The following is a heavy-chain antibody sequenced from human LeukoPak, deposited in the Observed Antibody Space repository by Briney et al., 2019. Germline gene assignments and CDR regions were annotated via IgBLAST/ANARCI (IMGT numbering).Heavy chain of an antibody. CDR2: IYYSGST. CDR3: ARQTGSGLFILP. J-gene: IGHJ4*02. CDR1: GGSINSSSYY. D-gene: IGHD3/OR15-3a*01. Sequence: ASETLSLTCTVSGGSINSSSYYWGWIRQPPGKGLEWIGSIYYSGSTYYNPSLKSRVTISVDTSKNQFSLKLSSVTAADTAVYYCARQTGSGLFILPGGQGTLVTVSS. V-gene: IGHV4-39*01.